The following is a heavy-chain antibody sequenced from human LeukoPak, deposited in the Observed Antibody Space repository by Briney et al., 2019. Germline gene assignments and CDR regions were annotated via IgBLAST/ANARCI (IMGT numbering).Heavy chain of an antibody. V-gene: IGHV3-7*01. Sequence: QTGGSLRLSCAASGFTFSSYWMSWVRQAPGKGLEWVANMKQDGSEKYYVDSVKGRFTISRDNAKNSLYLQMNSLRAEDTAVYYCARSSLEWLPPYYYYYYMDVWGKGTTVTVSS. CDR1: GFTFSSYW. CDR3: ARSSLEWLPPYYYYYYMDV. CDR2: MKQDGSEK. J-gene: IGHJ6*03. D-gene: IGHD3-3*01.